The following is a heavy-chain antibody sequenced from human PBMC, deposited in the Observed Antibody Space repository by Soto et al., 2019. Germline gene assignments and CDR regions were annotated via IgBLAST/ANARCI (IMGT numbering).Heavy chain of an antibody. D-gene: IGHD3-10*01. J-gene: IGHJ4*02. CDR3: ATSYGSGYRAFDY. V-gene: IGHV1-69*02. CDR2: INPILSMS. CDR1: GDTFSFYT. Sequence: QVQLVQSGAEVKKPGSSVKVSCKASGDTFSFYTFNWVRQAPGLGVGWVGRINPILSMSNYAQKFQGRVTMTADKSTSTAYMELRSLRSEDTAMYYCATSYGSGYRAFDYWGQGALVTVSS.